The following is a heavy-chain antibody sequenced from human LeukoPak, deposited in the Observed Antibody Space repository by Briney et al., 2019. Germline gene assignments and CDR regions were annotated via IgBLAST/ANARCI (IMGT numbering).Heavy chain of an antibody. V-gene: IGHV3-11*01. CDR3: ARRYCSSTSCRNYFDY. J-gene: IGHJ4*02. CDR2: ISSSGSTI. D-gene: IGHD2-2*01. CDR1: GFTFSDCY. Sequence: GGSLSLSCAASGFTFSDCYMSWIRQAPGKGLEWVSCISSSGSTIYYADSVKGRFTISRDNAKNSLYLQMNSLRAEDTAVYYCARRYCSSTSCRNYFDYWGQGTLVTVSS.